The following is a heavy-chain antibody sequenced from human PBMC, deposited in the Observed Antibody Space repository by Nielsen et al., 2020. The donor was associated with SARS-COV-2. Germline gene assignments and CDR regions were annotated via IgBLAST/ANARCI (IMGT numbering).Heavy chain of an antibody. CDR2: IYSGGST. V-gene: IGHV3-66*01. CDR3: ARDFKDIVVAPAAPRRYYYYYMDV. D-gene: IGHD2-2*01. J-gene: IGHJ6*03. Sequence: VRQAPGKGLEWVSVIYSGGSTYYADSVKGRFTISRDNSKNTLYLQMNSLRAEDTAVYYCARDFKDIVVAPAAPRRYYYYYMDVWGKGTTVTVSS.